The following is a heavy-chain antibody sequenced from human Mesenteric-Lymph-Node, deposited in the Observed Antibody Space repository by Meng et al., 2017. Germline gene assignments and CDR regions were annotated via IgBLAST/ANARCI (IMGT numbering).Heavy chain of an antibody. CDR2: ISWNSGSI. CDR1: GFTFDDYA. V-gene: IGHV3-9*01. Sequence: GGSLRLSCAASGFTFDDYAMHWVRQAPGKGLEWVSGISWNSGSIGYADSVKGRFTISRDDAKNSLYLQMNSLRAEDTTLYDCARGIGYGSGSQDYWGQGTLVTVSS. D-gene: IGHD3-10*01. J-gene: IGHJ4*02. CDR3: ARGIGYGSGSQDY.